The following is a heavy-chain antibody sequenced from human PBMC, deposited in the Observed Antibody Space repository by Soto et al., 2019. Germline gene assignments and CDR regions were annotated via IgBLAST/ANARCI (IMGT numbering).Heavy chain of an antibody. CDR1: GFTFSSYG. CDR2: ISYDGSNR. J-gene: IGHJ3*02. CDR3: AKVPAPNDAFDI. V-gene: IGHV3-30*18. Sequence: GGSLRLSCAASGFTFSSYGMHWVRQAPGKGLEWVAVISYDGSNRYYADSVKGRFTISRANSKNTLYLQMNSLRAEDTAVYYCAKVPAPNDAFDIWGQGTMVTVS.